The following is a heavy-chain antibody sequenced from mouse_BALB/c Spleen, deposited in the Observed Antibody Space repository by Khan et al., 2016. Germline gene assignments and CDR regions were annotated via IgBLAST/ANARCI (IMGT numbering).Heavy chain of an antibody. V-gene: IGHV1-69*02. CDR1: GYTFTSYW. Sequence: QVQLQQPGAELVRPGASVKLSCKASGYTFTSYWINWMKQRPGQGLEWIGNIFTSDSYTNYNQKFKDKATLTVDKSSSTAYIQLSSPTSEDSAIYFCTRGESTMISGFAYWGQGTLVTVSA. D-gene: IGHD2-4*01. J-gene: IGHJ3*01. CDR3: TRGESTMISGFAY. CDR2: IFTSDSYT.